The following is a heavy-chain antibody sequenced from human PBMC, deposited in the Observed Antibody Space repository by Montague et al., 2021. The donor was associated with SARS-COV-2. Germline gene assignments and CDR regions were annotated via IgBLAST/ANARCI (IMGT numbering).Heavy chain of an antibody. Sequence: SLRLSCAASGFTFSDVWMSWVRQAPGKGLEWVGRIKTKPDGGTTDYAAPVKGRFTISRDDSKNTLYLQMNSLKTEDTAVYCCTTDLSGYDSLDLWGRGTLVTVSS. J-gene: IGHJ2*01. CDR1: GFTFSDVW. D-gene: IGHD5-12*01. CDR2: IKTKPDGGTT. V-gene: IGHV3-15*01. CDR3: TTDLSGYDSLDL.